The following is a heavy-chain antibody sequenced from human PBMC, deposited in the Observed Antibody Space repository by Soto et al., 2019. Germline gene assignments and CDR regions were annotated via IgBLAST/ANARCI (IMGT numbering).Heavy chain of an antibody. D-gene: IGHD3-9*01. CDR2: ISYSGST. CDR3: ASLNFDILTGYYAFDL. CDR1: GGSISGYY. J-gene: IGHJ3*01. Sequence: SETLSLTCTVSGGSISGYYWSWIRQSPEKGLEYIGYISYSGSTNYNPSLKSRVTTSLDTSKNQFSLKLSSVTAADTAIYYFASLNFDILTGYYAFDLWGQGTMVTVSS. V-gene: IGHV4-59*08.